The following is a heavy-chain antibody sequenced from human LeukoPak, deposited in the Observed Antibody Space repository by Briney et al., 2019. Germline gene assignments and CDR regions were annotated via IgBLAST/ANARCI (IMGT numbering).Heavy chain of an antibody. D-gene: IGHD3-16*01. CDR3: ARGGGEVDY. V-gene: IGHV3-21*01. CDR2: INSSSSYI. CDR1: GFTFSSYS. Sequence: PGGSLRLFCAASGFTFSSYSMNWVRQAPGKGLEWVSSINSSSSYIYYADSVKGRITISRDNAKNSLYLQMNSLSAEDTAVFYCARGGGEVDYWGQGTLVTVSS. J-gene: IGHJ4*02.